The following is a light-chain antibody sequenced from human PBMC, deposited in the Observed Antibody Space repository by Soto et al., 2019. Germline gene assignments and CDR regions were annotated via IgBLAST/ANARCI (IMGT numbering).Light chain of an antibody. Sequence: EIVLTQSPGILSLSPGERATISCRASQTISNTYLAWYQQKAGQAPRLLIYAASTRATGIPGRFSGSGSGTDFTLTVNRLEPEDFAVYYCQQYGSSPRTFGQGTKVEI. V-gene: IGKV3-20*01. CDR3: QQYGSSPRT. CDR1: QTISNTY. J-gene: IGKJ1*01. CDR2: AAS.